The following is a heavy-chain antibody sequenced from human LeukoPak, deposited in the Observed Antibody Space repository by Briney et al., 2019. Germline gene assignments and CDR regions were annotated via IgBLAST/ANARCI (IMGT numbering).Heavy chain of an antibody. V-gene: IGHV1-46*01. J-gene: IGHJ4*02. CDR2: INPSGGST. CDR3: ARAGGSGSYPY. D-gene: IGHD1-26*01. Sequence: ASVKVSCKASGYTFTSYGISWVRQAPGQGLEWMGIINPSGGSTSYAQKFQGRVTMTRDTSTSTVYMELSSLRSEDTAVYYCARAGGSGSYPYWGQGTLVTVSS. CDR1: GYTFTSYG.